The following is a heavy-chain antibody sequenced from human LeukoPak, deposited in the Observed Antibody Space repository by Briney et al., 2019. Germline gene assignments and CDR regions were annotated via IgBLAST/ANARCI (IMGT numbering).Heavy chain of an antibody. J-gene: IGHJ4*02. Sequence: SETLSLTCAVYGGSFSGYYWSWIRRPPGKGLEWIGEINHSGSTNYNPSLKSRVTISVDTSKNQFSLKLSSVTAADTAVYYCARVSGSGSHSDYWGQGTLVTVSS. CDR1: GGSFSGYY. CDR2: INHSGST. V-gene: IGHV4-34*01. CDR3: ARVSGSGSHSDY. D-gene: IGHD3-10*01.